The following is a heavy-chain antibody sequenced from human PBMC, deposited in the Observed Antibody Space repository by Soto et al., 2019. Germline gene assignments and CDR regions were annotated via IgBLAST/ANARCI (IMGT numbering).Heavy chain of an antibody. CDR2: IGDSGGAR. CDR3: AREGASGSHILGGIDY. V-gene: IGHV3-11*01. D-gene: IGHD3-10*01. Sequence: QVHLEESGGGLVKPGGSLRLSCAASGFTFGDYYMSWIRQAPGKGLDWVSYIGDSGGARYYADSVKGRFTISRDNAKNSLYLEINSLRLEDTAVYYCAREGASGSHILGGIDYWGQGILVTVSS. CDR1: GFTFGDYY. J-gene: IGHJ4*02.